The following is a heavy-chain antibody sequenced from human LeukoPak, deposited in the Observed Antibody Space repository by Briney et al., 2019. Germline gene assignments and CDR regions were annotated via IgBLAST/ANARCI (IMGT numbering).Heavy chain of an antibody. CDR1: GYSFSTYW. V-gene: IGHV3-53*01. Sequence: WGSLCLSCAASGYSFSTYWMHWVRQAPGKGLEWVSVIFSDDNTYYADSVKGRFTISRDISKNTVYLQMNSLSAEDTAVYYCATLRWGQVDYWGRGTLVTVSS. CDR3: ATLRWGQVDY. D-gene: IGHD2-21*02. J-gene: IGHJ4*02. CDR2: IFSDDNT.